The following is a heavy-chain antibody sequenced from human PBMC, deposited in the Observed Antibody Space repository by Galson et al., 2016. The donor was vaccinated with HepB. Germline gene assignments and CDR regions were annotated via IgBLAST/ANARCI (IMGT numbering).Heavy chain of an antibody. Sequence: SETLSLTCTVSGGSMRPYYWSWIRQPPGQGLEWIGYIYYSGHTNYSPSLKSRVTISIDTANNQFSLKFTSVTAADTAIYYCTRRSDDAYGSGSLDYWGQGISVAVSS. CDR3: TRRSDDAYGSGSLDY. CDR2: IYYSGHT. J-gene: IGHJ4*02. V-gene: IGHV4-59*08. D-gene: IGHD3-10*01. CDR1: GGSMRPYY.